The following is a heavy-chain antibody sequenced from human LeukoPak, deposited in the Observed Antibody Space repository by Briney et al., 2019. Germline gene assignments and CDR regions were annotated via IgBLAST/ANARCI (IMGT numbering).Heavy chain of an antibody. CDR3: ARRSYSSSWYGVWGAFDI. CDR1: GGSISSGGYY. CDR2: IYHSGST. D-gene: IGHD6-13*01. J-gene: IGHJ3*02. V-gene: IGHV4-30-2*01. Sequence: SETLSLTCTVSGGSISSGGYYWSWIRQPPGKGLEWIGYIYHSGSTYYNPSLKSRVTISVDRSKNQFSLKLSSVTAADTAVYYCARRSYSSSWYGVWGAFDIWGQGTMVTVSS.